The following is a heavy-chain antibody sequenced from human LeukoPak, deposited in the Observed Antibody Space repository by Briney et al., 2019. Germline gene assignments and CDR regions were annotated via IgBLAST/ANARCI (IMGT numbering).Heavy chain of an antibody. J-gene: IGHJ4*02. D-gene: IGHD1-14*01. CDR3: STRSGPYYFDY. CDR1: GGSISSYY. CDR2: IYYSGST. V-gene: IGHV4-59*08. Sequence: PSETLSLTSTVYGGSISSYYWSWIRQPPGKGLEWIGYIYYSGSTNYNPSLKSRVTISVDTSKNQFSLKLSSVTAADTAVYYCSTRSGPYYFDYWGQGTLVTVSS.